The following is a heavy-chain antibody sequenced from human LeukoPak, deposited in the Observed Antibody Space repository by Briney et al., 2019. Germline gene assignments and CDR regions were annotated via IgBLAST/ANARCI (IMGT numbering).Heavy chain of an antibody. Sequence: GGSLRLSCAASGFTFSSYWMHWVRQAPGKGLVWVSRINTDGSSTKYADSVKGRFTISRDNAKNTLYLQMNSLSAEDTAVYYCARQYYHDSSGYPFDYWGQGTLVTVSS. CDR3: ARQYYHDSSGYPFDY. CDR1: GFTFSSYW. CDR2: INTDGSST. J-gene: IGHJ4*02. D-gene: IGHD3-22*01. V-gene: IGHV3-74*03.